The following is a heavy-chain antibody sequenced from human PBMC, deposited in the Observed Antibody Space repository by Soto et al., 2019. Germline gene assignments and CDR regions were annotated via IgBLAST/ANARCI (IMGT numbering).Heavy chain of an antibody. J-gene: IGHJ2*01. CDR3: AREDWYFDL. CDR2: IQEDGSER. Sequence: VQLVESGGGLVQPGGSLRLSCAASGFTFSNYWMSWVRQAPGKGLEWVANIQEDGSERYYVDSVKGRFTISRDNGENSVFLQMNSLRAEDTAVYYCAREDWYFDLWGRGTLVIVSS. V-gene: IGHV3-7*01. CDR1: GFTFSNYW.